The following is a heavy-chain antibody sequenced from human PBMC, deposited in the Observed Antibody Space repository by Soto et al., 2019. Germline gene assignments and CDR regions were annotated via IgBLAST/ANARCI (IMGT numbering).Heavy chain of an antibody. J-gene: IGHJ6*01. CDR1: VRSISSSSYY. D-gene: IGHD3-9*01. CDR3: ARNMYYDILTGYYNESDYYYGMDV. V-gene: IGHV4-39*01. CDR2: IYYSGST. Sequence: SETLSLSCTVSVRSISSSSYYRGWIRQPPGKGLEWIGSIYYSGSTYYNPSLKSRVTISVDTSKNQFSLKLSSVTAADTAVYYCARNMYYDILTGYYNESDYYYGMDVWGQGTTVTVSS.